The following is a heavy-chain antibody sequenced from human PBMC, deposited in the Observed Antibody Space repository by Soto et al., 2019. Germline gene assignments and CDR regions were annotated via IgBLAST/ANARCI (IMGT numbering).Heavy chain of an antibody. D-gene: IGHD6-6*01. CDR3: ARHPIAARPIHYFDY. J-gene: IGHJ4*02. V-gene: IGHV1-18*01. CDR1: GYTFTSYG. Sequence: GASVKVSCKASGYTFTSYGISWVRQAPGQGLEWMGWISAYNGNTNYAQKLQGRVTMTTDTSTSTAYMELRSLRSDDTAVYYCARHPIAARPIHYFDYWGQETLVTVSS. CDR2: ISAYNGNT.